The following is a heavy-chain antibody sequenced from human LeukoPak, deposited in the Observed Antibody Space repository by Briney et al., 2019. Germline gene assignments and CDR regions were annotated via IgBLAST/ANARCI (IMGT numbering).Heavy chain of an antibody. CDR2: ISAYNGNT. CDR1: GYTFTSYG. Sequence: GASVTVSCKASGYTFTSYGISWVRQAPGQGLEWMGWISAYNGNTNYAQKLQGRVTMTTDTSTSTAYMELRSLRSDDTAVYYCARDYNDLTYYYYYGMDVWGQGTTVTVSS. D-gene: IGHD3-10*01. V-gene: IGHV1-18*01. CDR3: ARDYNDLTYYYYYGMDV. J-gene: IGHJ6*02.